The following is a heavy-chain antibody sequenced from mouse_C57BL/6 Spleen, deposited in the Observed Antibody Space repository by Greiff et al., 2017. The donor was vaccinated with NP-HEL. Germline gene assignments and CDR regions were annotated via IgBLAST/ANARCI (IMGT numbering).Heavy chain of an antibody. J-gene: IGHJ2*01. CDR3: ARNYDGGYYFDY. V-gene: IGHV5-17*01. D-gene: IGHD2-4*01. CDR1: GFTFSDYG. Sequence: EVKLQESGGGLVKPGGSLKLSCAASGFTFSDYGMHWVRQAPEKGLEWVAYISSGSSTIYYADTVKGRFTISRDNAKNTLFLQMTSLRSEDTAMYYCARNYDGGYYFDYWGQGTTLTVSS. CDR2: ISSGSSTI.